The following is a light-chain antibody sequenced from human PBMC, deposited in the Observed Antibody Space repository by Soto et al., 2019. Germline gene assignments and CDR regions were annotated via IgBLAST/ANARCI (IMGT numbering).Light chain of an antibody. CDR2: GAS. V-gene: IGKV3-15*01. J-gene: IGKJ5*01. CDR1: QSVSSS. CDR3: QQRSNWPPIT. Sequence: EMVMTQSPATLSVSPGERVTLSCRASQSVSSSLAWYQQRPGQAPRLLIYGASTRATGIPARFSGSGSGTEFTLTISSLQSEDSAVYYCQQRSNWPPITFGQGTRLEIK.